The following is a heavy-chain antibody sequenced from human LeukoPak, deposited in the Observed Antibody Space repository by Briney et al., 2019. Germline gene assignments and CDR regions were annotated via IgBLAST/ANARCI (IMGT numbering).Heavy chain of an antibody. CDR2: LSGSGYNT. V-gene: IGHV3-23*01. CDR1: GFTFSSHA. D-gene: IGHD2-2*01. Sequence: GGSLRLSCAASGFTFSSHARSWVRQAPGKGLEWVSSLSGSGYNTYYADSVKGRFTISRDNSKNTVYLQMISLRADDTAVYYCAKDPYGTRYFDYWGQGTLVTVSS. J-gene: IGHJ4*02. CDR3: AKDPYGTRYFDY.